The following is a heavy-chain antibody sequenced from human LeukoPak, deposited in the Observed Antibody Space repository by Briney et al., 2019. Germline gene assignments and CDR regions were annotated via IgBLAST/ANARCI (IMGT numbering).Heavy chain of an antibody. J-gene: IGHJ4*02. CDR3: ARDLLPSDIVVVPAA. CDR2: ISSSSSTI. Sequence: GGSLRLSCAASGFTFSSYSMNWVRQAPGKGLEWVSYISSSSSTIYYADSVKGRFTISRDNAKNSLYLQMNSLRAEDTAVYYCARDLLPSDIVVVPAAWGQGTLVTVSS. D-gene: IGHD2-2*01. V-gene: IGHV3-48*04. CDR1: GFTFSSYS.